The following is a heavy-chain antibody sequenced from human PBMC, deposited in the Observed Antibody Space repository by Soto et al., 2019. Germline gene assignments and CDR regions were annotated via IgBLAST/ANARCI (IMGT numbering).Heavy chain of an antibody. CDR3: ARGFIDTAMVSDNYYYGMDV. CDR2: ISYDGSNK. CDR1: GFTFSSYG. Sequence: GGSLRLSCAASGFTFSSYGVHWVRQAPGKGLEWVAVISYDGSNKYYADSVKGRFTISRDNSKNTLYLQMNSLRAEDTAVYYCARGFIDTAMVSDNYYYGMDVWGQGTTVTVS. J-gene: IGHJ6*02. V-gene: IGHV3-30*03. D-gene: IGHD5-18*01.